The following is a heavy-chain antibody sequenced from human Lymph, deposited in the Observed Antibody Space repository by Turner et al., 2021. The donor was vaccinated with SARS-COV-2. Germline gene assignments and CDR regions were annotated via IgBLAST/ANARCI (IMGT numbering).Heavy chain of an antibody. D-gene: IGHD1-26*01. CDR3: GVGPTRWYFQH. CDR1: GGSISSSSYY. V-gene: IGHV4-39*01. J-gene: IGHJ1*01. CDR2: FFYCGST. Sequence: QLQLQESGPGLVKPSETLSPPCTVSGGSISSSSYYWGWFRQPPGKGLKWIGNFFYCGSTYYNPSLKSRVTISEDTSKNQFSLKLTSVTAADTAVYYCGVGPTRWYFQHWGQGTLVTISS.